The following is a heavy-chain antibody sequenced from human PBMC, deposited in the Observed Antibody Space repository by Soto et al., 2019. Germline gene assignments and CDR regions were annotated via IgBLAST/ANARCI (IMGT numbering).Heavy chain of an antibody. CDR3: ARAGFGHGLDV. J-gene: IGHJ6*02. Sequence: EVELVESGGGLVQAGGSLSVSCGVSGFTSSDHYMYWVRQAPGKGLEWVGRTANKRSRYTTEYAASVKGRFIISRDDSKNSVYLQMSRLKIEETAMYYCARAGFGHGLDVWGQGTTVTGSS. CDR1: GFTSSDHY. D-gene: IGHD3-16*01. CDR2: TANKRSRYTT. V-gene: IGHV3-72*01.